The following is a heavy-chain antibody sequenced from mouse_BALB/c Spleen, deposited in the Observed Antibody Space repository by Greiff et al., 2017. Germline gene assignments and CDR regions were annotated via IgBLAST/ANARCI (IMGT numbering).Heavy chain of an antibody. CDR2: ISSGGGST. V-gene: IGHV5-12-1*01. D-gene: IGHD2-3*01. Sequence: EVQVVESGGGLVKPGGSLKLSCAASGFAFSSYDMSWVRQNPEKRLEWVAYISSGGGSTYYPDTVKGRFTISRDNAKNTLYLQMSSLKSEDTAMYYGERKGGLLPYYFDYWGQGTTLTVSS. J-gene: IGHJ2*01. CDR3: ERKGGLLPYYFDY. CDR1: GFAFSSYD.